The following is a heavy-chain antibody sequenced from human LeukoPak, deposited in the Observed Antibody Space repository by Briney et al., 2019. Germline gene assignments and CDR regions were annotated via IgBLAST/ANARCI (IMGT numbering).Heavy chain of an antibody. CDR1: GYSISSGYY. CDR2: IYHSGST. CDR3: ARHTQVPEFDP. Sequence: SETLSLTCAVSGYSISSGYYWGWIRQLPGKGLEWIGSIYHSGSTYYNPSLKSRVTISVDTSKNQFSLKLSSVTAADTAVYYCARHTQVPEFDPWGQGTLVTVSS. V-gene: IGHV4-38-2*01. J-gene: IGHJ5*02.